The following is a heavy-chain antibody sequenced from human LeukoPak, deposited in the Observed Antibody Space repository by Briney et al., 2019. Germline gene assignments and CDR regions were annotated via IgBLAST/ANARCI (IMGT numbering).Heavy chain of an antibody. J-gene: IGHJ4*02. Sequence: PGGSLRLSCAASGFTFSSYEMNWVRQAPGKGLVWVSYITSSGGAKKYADSVEGRFTISRDNAKNSLYLQLNSLRADDTAVYYCARAGLYNWNLFDYWGQGTLVTVSS. CDR2: ITSSGGAK. CDR3: ARAGLYNWNLFDY. CDR1: GFTFSSYE. D-gene: IGHD1-20*01. V-gene: IGHV3-48*03.